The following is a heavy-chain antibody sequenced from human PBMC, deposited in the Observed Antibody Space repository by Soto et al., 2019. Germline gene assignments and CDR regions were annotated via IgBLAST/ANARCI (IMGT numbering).Heavy chain of an antibody. V-gene: IGHV1-46*01. CDR1: GYTFTSYY. D-gene: IGHD6-19*01. CDR3: ARDPAVAGTYNWFDP. Sequence: ASVKVSCKASGYTFTSYYMHCVRQAPGQGLEWMGIINPSGGSTSYAQKFQGRVTMTRDTSTSTVYMELSSLRSEDTAVYYCARDPAVAGTYNWFDPWGQGTLVTVSS. J-gene: IGHJ5*02. CDR2: INPSGGST.